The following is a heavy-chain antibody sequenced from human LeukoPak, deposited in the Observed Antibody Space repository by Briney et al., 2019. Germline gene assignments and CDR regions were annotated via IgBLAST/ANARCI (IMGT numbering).Heavy chain of an antibody. D-gene: IGHD2-21*02. CDR1: GFTFSSYA. CDR3: ARAVTAILDY. J-gene: IGHJ4*02. CDR2: ISYDGSNK. Sequence: GGSLRLSCAASGFTFSSYAMHWVRQAPGKGLEWVAVISYDGSNKYYADSVKGRFTISRDNSKNTLYLQMNSLRAEDTAVYYCARAVTAILDYWGQGTLVTVSS. V-gene: IGHV3-30*04.